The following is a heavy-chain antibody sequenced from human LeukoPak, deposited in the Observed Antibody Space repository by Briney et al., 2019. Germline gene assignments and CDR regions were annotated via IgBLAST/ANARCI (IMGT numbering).Heavy chain of an antibody. V-gene: IGHV4-34*01. J-gene: IGHJ4*02. CDR3: ARVGGAAAGSFNY. CDR2: INHSGST. Sequence: SETLSLTCAVYGGSFSGYYWSWIRQPPGKGLEWIGEINHSGSTNYNPSLKSRVTISVDTSKNQFSLKLSSVTAADTAVYYCARVGGAAAGSFNYWGQGTLVTVSP. CDR1: GGSFSGYY. D-gene: IGHD6-13*01.